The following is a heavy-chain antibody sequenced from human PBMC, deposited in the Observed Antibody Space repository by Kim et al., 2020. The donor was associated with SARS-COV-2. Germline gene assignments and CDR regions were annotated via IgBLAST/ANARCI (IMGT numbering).Heavy chain of an antibody. CDR1: GGSFSGYY. Sequence: SETLSLTCAVYGGSFSGYYWSWIRQPPGKGLEWIGEINHSGSTNYNPSLKSRVTISVDTSKNQFSLKLSSVTAADTAVYYCARARLYYDFWSGFPLRGGYYYYGMDVWGQGTTVTVSS. D-gene: IGHD3-3*01. V-gene: IGHV4-34*01. CDR2: INHSGST. CDR3: ARARLYYDFWSGFPLRGGYYYYGMDV. J-gene: IGHJ6*02.